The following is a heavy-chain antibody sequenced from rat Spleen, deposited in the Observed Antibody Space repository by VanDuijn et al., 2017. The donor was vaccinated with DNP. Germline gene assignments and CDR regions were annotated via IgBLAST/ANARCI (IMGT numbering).Heavy chain of an antibody. CDR3: AKGLLQS. J-gene: IGHJ2*01. Sequence: EVQLVESGGGLVQPGRSLKLSCVASGFTFNNYWMTWIRQAPGKGLEWVASIHNTGGTTYYPDSLKGRFTISRDNAENTVYLQMNSLRSEDTATYYCAKGLLQSWGQGVMVTVSS. CDR2: IHNTGGTT. CDR1: GFTFNNYW. D-gene: IGHD1-1*01. V-gene: IGHV5-31*01.